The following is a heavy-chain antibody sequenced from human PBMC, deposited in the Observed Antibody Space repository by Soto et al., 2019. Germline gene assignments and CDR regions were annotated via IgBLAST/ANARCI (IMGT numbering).Heavy chain of an antibody. J-gene: IGHJ4*02. CDR3: ARDTGDGTFDF. Sequence: QVHLVQSGAEVRKPGASVKVSCKASGYTFSSYAMHWVRQAPGQRLEWMGWINAGYGNTKSSQKFQDRVTISRDTYESTAYMELTRLRSEDTAVYYCARDTGDGTFDFWGQGTLVTVSS. CDR1: GYTFSSYA. D-gene: IGHD7-27*01. V-gene: IGHV1-3*01. CDR2: INAGYGNT.